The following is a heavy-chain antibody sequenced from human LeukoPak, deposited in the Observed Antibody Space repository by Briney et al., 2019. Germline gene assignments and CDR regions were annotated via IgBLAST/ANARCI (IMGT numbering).Heavy chain of an antibody. CDR1: GYSFISYW. CDR3: ARPAYCGGDCYSDAFDI. J-gene: IGHJ3*02. V-gene: IGHV5-51*01. D-gene: IGHD2-21*01. Sequence: GESLKISCKGSGYSFISYWIGWVRQMPGKGLEWMGIIYPGDSDTRYGPSFEGQVTISADKSISAAYLQWSSLKASDTAMYYCARPAYCGGDCYSDAFDIWGQGTMVTVSS. CDR2: IYPGDSDT.